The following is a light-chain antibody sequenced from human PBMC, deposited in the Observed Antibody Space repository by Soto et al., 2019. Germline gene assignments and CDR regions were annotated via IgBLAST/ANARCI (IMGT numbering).Light chain of an antibody. J-gene: IGLJ1*01. CDR1: SSDVGGYNY. CDR3: SSYTSSSTRV. V-gene: IGLV2-14*01. Sequence: QSALTQPASVSGSPGQSITISCTGTSSDVGGYNYVSWYQQHPGKAPKLMVYDVSNRPSGVSNGFSGSKSGNTASLTISGLQAEDEAEYYCSSYTSSSTRVFGPGTKLTVL. CDR2: DVS.